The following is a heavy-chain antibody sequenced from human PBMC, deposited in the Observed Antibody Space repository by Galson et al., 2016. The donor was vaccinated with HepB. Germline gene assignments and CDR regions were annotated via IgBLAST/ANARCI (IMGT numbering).Heavy chain of an antibody. Sequence: SVKVSCKASGYRFTGQCMHWVRQAPGQGLEWMGWINPNSGGTNYAQKFQGRVTMTRDTSISTAYMELRRLRSDDTAVYYCARGPYYDYIWGSYRAFLDFWGQGTLVTVSS. J-gene: IGHJ4*02. CDR1: GYRFTGQC. D-gene: IGHD3-16*02. CDR2: INPNSGGT. V-gene: IGHV1-2*02. CDR3: ARGPYYDYIWGSYRAFLDF.